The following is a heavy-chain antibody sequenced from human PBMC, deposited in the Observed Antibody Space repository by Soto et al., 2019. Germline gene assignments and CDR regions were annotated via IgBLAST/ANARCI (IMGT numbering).Heavy chain of an antibody. CDR2: ISYDGSNK. V-gene: IGHV3-30-3*01. J-gene: IGHJ3*02. CDR3: ARSIPGSAFDI. Sequence: PGGSLRLSCAASGFTFSSYAMHWVRQAPGKGLEWVAVISYDGSNKYYADSAKGRFTISRDNSKNTLYLQMNSLRAEDTAVYYCARSIPGSAFDIWGQGTMVTVS. CDR1: GFTFSSYA. D-gene: IGHD3-10*01.